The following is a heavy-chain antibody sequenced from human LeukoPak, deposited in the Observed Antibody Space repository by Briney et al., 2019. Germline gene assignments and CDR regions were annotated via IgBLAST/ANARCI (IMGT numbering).Heavy chain of an antibody. Sequence: PGGSLRLSCAASGFTFSSYSMNWVRQAPGKGLEWVSSISSSSSYIYYADSVKGRFTISRDNAKNSLYLQMNSLRAEDTAVYYCARGLGDPIVVVVAATPYYYYYGMDVWGQGTTVTVSS. J-gene: IGHJ6*02. D-gene: IGHD2-15*01. CDR2: ISSSSSYI. CDR1: GFTFSSYS. V-gene: IGHV3-21*01. CDR3: ARGLGDPIVVVVAATPYYYYYGMDV.